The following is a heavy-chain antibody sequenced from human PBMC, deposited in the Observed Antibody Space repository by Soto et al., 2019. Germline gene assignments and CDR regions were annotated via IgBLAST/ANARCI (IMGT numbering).Heavy chain of an antibody. CDR3: VKDGYDFWWGYSPYYYYGMDV. V-gene: IGHV3-64D*08. J-gene: IGHJ6*02. D-gene: IGHD3-3*01. CDR1: GFTFSSYA. Sequence: GGSLRLSCSASGFTFSSYAMHWVRQAPGKGLEYVSAISSNGGSTYYADSVKGRFTISRDNSKNTLYLQMSSLRAEDTAVYYCVKDGYDFWWGYSPYYYYGMDVWGPGTTVNVSS. CDR2: ISSNGGST.